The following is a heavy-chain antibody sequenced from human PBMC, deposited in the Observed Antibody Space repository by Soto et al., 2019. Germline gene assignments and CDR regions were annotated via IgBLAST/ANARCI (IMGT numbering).Heavy chain of an antibody. V-gene: IGHV4-31*03. CDR1: SGAISSGSYY. J-gene: IGHJ4*02. CDR2: IYYSGST. D-gene: IGHD4-17*01. Sequence: QVQLQESGRGLVKPSQTLSLTCTVSSGAISSGSYYWSWIRQHPGKGLEWIGYIYYSGSTYYNPSLKSRVTISVDTSKNQFSLKLSSVTAADTAVHYCARKATVTTCFDYWGQGTLVIVSS. CDR3: ARKATVTTCFDY.